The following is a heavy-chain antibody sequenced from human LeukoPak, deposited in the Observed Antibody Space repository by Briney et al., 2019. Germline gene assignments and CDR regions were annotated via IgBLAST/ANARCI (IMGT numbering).Heavy chain of an antibody. Sequence: SETLSLTCTVSGGSISSYYWSWIRQPPGKGLEWIGYIYTSGSTNYNPPLKSRVTISVDTSKNQFSLKLSSVTAADTAVYYCARHLRYSSSSVDYFDYWGQGTLVTVSS. J-gene: IGHJ4*02. D-gene: IGHD6-6*01. V-gene: IGHV4-4*09. CDR3: ARHLRYSSSSVDYFDY. CDR1: GGSISSYY. CDR2: IYTSGST.